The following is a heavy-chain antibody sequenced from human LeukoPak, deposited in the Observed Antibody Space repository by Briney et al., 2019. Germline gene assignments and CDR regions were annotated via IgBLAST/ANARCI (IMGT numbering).Heavy chain of an antibody. D-gene: IGHD3-22*01. J-gene: IGHJ1*01. CDR1: GFTFSCCD. CDR2: ISYDGSDK. Sequence: PGGSLRLSCAASGFTFSCCDMHWVRQAPGKGLEWMALISYDGSDKNYADSVKGRFTISRDNSKNTLFLQMNSLRTEDTAVYYCAKGYDSVSNWGQGTLVTVSS. V-gene: IGHV3-30*18. CDR3: AKGYDSVSN.